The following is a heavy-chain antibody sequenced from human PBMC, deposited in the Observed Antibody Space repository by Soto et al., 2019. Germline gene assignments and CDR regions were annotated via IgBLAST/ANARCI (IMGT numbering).Heavy chain of an antibody. CDR2: ISYDGSNK. CDR1: GFTFSSYG. D-gene: IGHD6-19*01. Sequence: QVQLVESGGGVVQPGRSLRLSCAASGFTFSSYGMHWVRQAPGKGLEWVAVISYDGSNKYYADSVKSRVTISRDNSKNTLYLQMNSLRAEDTAVYYCAKDRRVVAVAAPFDYWGQGTLVTVSS. V-gene: IGHV3-30*18. J-gene: IGHJ4*02. CDR3: AKDRRVVAVAAPFDY.